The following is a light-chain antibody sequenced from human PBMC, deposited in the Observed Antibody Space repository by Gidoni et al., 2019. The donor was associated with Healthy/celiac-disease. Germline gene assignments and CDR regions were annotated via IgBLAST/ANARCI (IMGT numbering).Light chain of an antibody. J-gene: IGKJ2*01. CDR1: QSISSW. V-gene: IGKV1-5*03. CDR3: QQYNRPYT. Sequence: DIQMTQSPSTLSASVGDRVTITCRASQSISSWLAWYQQKPGKAPKLLIYKASSLESGGPSRFSGSGSGTEFTLTISSLQPDDFATYYCQQYNRPYTFGQGTKLEIK. CDR2: KAS.